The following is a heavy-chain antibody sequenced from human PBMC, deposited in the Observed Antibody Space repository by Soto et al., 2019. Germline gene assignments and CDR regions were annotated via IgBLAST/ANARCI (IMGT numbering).Heavy chain of an antibody. Sequence: QVQLVQSGAEVKKPGSSVKVSCKASGGTFSSYAINWVRQAPGQGLEWMGGIMPIFGTANYAQKFQDRVTITADEYPRTAYMDLSILRSEDSAVYDCASGYCRNSSCYREVYYCYGMDVGGEGTTDTV. CDR2: IMPIFGTA. CDR1: GGTFSSYA. V-gene: IGHV1-69*01. D-gene: IGHD2-2*02. CDR3: ASGYCRNSSCYREVYYCYGMDV. J-gene: IGHJ6*02.